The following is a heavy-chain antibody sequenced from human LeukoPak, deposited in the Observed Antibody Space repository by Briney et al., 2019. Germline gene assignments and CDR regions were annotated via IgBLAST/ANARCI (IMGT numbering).Heavy chain of an antibody. CDR1: NGSITGYY. Sequence: SETLSLTCSVSNGSITGYYWSWIRQPPGKGLEWIGYIYYSGSTNYNPSLKSRVTISVDTSKNQFSLKLSSVTAADTAVYYCARNNQGSFDIWGQGTMVTVSS. CDR3: ARNNQGSFDI. V-gene: IGHV4-59*01. J-gene: IGHJ3*02. D-gene: IGHD1-14*01. CDR2: IYYSGST.